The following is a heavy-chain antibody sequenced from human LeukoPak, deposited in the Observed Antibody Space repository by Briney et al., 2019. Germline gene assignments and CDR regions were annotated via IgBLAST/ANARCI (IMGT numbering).Heavy chain of an antibody. J-gene: IGHJ4*02. Sequence: ASVKVSCKASGGTFSNYAISWVRQAPGQGLEWMGKIIPILGFANYAQKFQGRATITADKSTSTAYMELSSLRSEDTAVYYCARDTAMLHFDYWGQGTLVTVSS. CDR3: ARDTAMLHFDY. V-gene: IGHV1-69*04. CDR1: GGTFSNYA. D-gene: IGHD5-18*01. CDR2: IIPILGFA.